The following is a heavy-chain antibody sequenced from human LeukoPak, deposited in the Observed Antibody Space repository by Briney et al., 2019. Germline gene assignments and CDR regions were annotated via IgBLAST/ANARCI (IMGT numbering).Heavy chain of an antibody. V-gene: IGHV4-34*01. D-gene: IGHD3-10*01. Sequence: SETLSLTCAVYGGSFSGYYWSWIRQPPGKGLEWIGEINHSGSTNYNPSLKSRVTISVDTSKNQFSLKLNSVTAADTAVYYCARAPYGSGSFNWFDPWGQGTLVTVSS. CDR1: GGSFSGYY. CDR2: INHSGST. J-gene: IGHJ5*02. CDR3: ARAPYGSGSFNWFDP.